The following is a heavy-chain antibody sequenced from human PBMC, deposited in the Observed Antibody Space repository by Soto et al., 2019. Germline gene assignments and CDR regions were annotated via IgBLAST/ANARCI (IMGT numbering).Heavy chain of an antibody. D-gene: IGHD6-6*01. CDR3: ARDITAARPLGYYYGMDV. Sequence: VQLVESGGDLVQPGGSLRLSCAASRFTFSDYYMSWIRQAPGKGLEWVSYISSSSSYTNYADSVKGRFTISRDNAKNSLYLQMNSLRAEDTAVYYCARDITAARPLGYYYGMDVWGQGTTVTVSS. CDR2: ISSSSSYT. J-gene: IGHJ6*02. V-gene: IGHV3-11*06. CDR1: RFTFSDYY.